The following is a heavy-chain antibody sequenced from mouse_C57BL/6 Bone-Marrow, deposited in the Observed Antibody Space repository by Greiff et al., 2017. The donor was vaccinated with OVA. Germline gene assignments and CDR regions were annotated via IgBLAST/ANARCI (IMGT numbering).Heavy chain of an antibody. D-gene: IGHD2-4*01. CDR1: GYTFTSYW. J-gene: IGHJ1*03. V-gene: IGHV1-72*01. CDR2: IDPNSGGT. CDR3: ARETMGLRGYFDV. Sequence: QVHVKQPGAELVKPGASVKLSCKASGYTFTSYWMHWVKQRPGRGLEWIGRIDPNSGGTKYNEKFKSKATLTVDKPSSTAYMQLSSLTSEDSAVYYCARETMGLRGYFDVWGTGTTVTVSS.